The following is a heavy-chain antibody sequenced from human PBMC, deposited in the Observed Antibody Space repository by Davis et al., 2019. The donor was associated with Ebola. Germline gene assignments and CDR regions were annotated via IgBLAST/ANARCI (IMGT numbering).Heavy chain of an antibody. CDR2: IYYSGGT. J-gene: IGHJ5*02. CDR1: CGPLSSYY. V-gene: IGHV4-59*08. Sequence: MPSATPSPPPPFSCGPLSSYYWSWIRQPPGKGLEWIGYIYYSGGTNYNPSLKSRVTISVDTSKNQFSLKLSSVTAADTAVYYCARHDCSSTSCYSNWFDPWGQGTLVTVSS. D-gene: IGHD2-2*02. CDR3: ARHDCSSTSCYSNWFDP.